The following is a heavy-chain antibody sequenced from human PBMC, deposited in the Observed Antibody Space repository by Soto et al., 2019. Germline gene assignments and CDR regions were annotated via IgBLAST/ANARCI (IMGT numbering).Heavy chain of an antibody. D-gene: IGHD3-9*01. Sequence: PGGSLRLSCAASGFTVSSNYMSWVRQAPGKGLEWVSVIYSGGSTYYAASVKGRFIISRDDSKNTLFLQMNSLRAEDTAVYYCARWYDVLTAEYWGPGTLVPVSS. CDR3: ARWYDVLTAEY. CDR2: IYSGGST. V-gene: IGHV3-66*01. J-gene: IGHJ4*02. CDR1: GFTVSSNY.